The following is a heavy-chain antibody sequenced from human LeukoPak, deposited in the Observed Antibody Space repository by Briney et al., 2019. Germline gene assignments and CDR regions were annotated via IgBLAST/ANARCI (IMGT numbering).Heavy chain of an antibody. CDR1: GYSFTRYW. D-gene: IGHD3-16*01. J-gene: IGHJ4*02. V-gene: IGHV5-51*01. CDR3: ARQGGGNSYTYDY. Sequence: GESLKISCKGSGYSFTRYWIAWVRQMPGKGLECMGIIYPGDSDARYGPSFQGQVTISADKSINTVYLQWSSLKASDSAMYYCARQGGGNSYTYDYWGQGTLVTVSS. CDR2: IYPGDSDA.